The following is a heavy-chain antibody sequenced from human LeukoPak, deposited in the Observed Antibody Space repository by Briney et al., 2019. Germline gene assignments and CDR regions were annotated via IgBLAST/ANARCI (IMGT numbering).Heavy chain of an antibody. D-gene: IGHD3-3*01. CDR1: GFTFSSYE. Sequence: GGSLRLSCAASGFTFSSYEMNWVRQAPGKGLEWVSYISSSGSTIYYADSVKGRFTISRDNAKNSLYLQMDSLRAEDTAIYYCARNLGGPTWYYLDYWGRGVLVTVSS. V-gene: IGHV3-48*03. J-gene: IGHJ4*02. CDR3: ARNLGGPTWYYLDY. CDR2: ISSSGSTI.